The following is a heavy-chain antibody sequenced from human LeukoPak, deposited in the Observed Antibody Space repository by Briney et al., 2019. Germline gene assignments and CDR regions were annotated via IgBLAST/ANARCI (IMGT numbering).Heavy chain of an antibody. Sequence: PGGSLRLSCAASGFTVSAYAMAWVRQAPGKGLEWVSTIYDDNTYYADSVKGRFAISTDNSKNTLYLQMNSLRAEDTAVYYCATPLDYFDGSGYHQGGDWGQGTLVTVSS. D-gene: IGHD3-22*01. J-gene: IGHJ4*02. CDR3: ATPLDYFDGSGYHQGGD. CDR2: IYDDNT. CDR1: GFTVSAYA. V-gene: IGHV3-23*01.